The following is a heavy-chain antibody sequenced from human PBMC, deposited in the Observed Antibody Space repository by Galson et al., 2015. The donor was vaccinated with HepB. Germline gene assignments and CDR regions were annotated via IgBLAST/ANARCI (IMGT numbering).Heavy chain of an antibody. V-gene: IGHV3-64D*06. J-gene: IGHJ6*02. CDR1: GFTFSSYA. CDR3: VNGVVATIQDYYYYGMDV. Sequence: SLRLSCAASGFTFSSYAMHWVRQAPGKGLEYVSAISSNGGSTYYADSVKGRFTISRDNSKNTLYLQMSSLRAEDTAVYYCVNGVVATIQDYYYYGMDVWGQGTTVTVSS. D-gene: IGHD5-12*01. CDR2: ISSNGGST.